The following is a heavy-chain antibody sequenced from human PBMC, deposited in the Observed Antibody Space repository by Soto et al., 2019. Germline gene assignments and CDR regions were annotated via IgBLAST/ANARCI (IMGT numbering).Heavy chain of an antibody. J-gene: IGHJ4*02. V-gene: IGHV3-49*04. CDR3: TAKRGYSYGYFDY. CDR2: IRSKAYGGTT. CDR1: GFTFGDYA. Sequence: GGSLRLSCTASGFTFGDYAMSWVRQAPGKGLEWVGFIRSKAYGGTTEYAASVKGRFTISRDDSKSIAYLQMNSLKTEDTAVYYCTAKRGYSYGYFDYWGQGTLVTASS. D-gene: IGHD5-18*01.